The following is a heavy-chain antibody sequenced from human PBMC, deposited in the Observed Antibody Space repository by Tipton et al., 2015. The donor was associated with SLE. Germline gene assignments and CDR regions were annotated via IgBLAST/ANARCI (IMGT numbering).Heavy chain of an antibody. CDR1: GGSINNYY. CDR2: ISDSGST. CDR3: ARDRPGDRAFDI. V-gene: IGHV4-59*01. D-gene: IGHD7-27*01. Sequence: LRLSCTVSGGSINNYYWSWIRQPPGKGLDWIGYISDSGSTNYNPPLKSRVTISVDKSKSQFSLRLNSVTAADTAVYYCARDRPGDRAFDIWGQGTLVTVSS. J-gene: IGHJ3*02.